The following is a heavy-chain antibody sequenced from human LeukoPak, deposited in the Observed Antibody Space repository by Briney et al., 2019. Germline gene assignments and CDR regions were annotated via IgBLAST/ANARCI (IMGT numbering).Heavy chain of an antibody. Sequence: SETLSLTCAVYGGSFSGYYWSWIRQPPGKGLEWIGEINHSGSTNYNPSLKSRVTISVDTSKNQFSLKLSSVTAADTAVYYCARDTYYDILTGYYLSGAFDIWGQGTMVTVSS. CDR1: GGSFSGYY. CDR2: INHSGST. J-gene: IGHJ3*02. D-gene: IGHD3-9*01. CDR3: ARDTYYDILTGYYLSGAFDI. V-gene: IGHV4-34*01.